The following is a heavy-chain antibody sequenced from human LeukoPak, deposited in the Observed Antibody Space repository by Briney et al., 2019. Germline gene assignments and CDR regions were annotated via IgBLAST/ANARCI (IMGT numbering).Heavy chain of an antibody. CDR3: ARVKVGALDDALDI. J-gene: IGHJ3*02. CDR1: EYPFTGYY. D-gene: IGHD1-26*01. Sequence: ASVKVSCKASEYPFTGYYMRWVRQAPGQGLEWMGWINPKSGGTSYAQKFQGRVTMTRDTSISTAYMELSRMTSDDTAVYYCARVKVGALDDALDIWGQGTMVTVSS. V-gene: IGHV1-2*02. CDR2: INPKSGGT.